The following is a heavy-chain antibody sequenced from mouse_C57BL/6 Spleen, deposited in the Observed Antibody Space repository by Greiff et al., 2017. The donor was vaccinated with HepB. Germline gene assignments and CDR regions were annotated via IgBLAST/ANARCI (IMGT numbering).Heavy chain of an antibody. CDR3: ARGTWDWFAY. Sequence: VQLQQSGAELVMPGASVKLSCKASGYTFTSYCMHWVKQRPGPGLEWIGEIDPSDSYTHYTQKYKGKSPLTVDKSSSTSYMQLCSLTSDDSAVYYCARGTWDWFAYWGQGTLVTVSA. V-gene: IGHV1-69*01. J-gene: IGHJ3*01. CDR1: GYTFTSYC. CDR2: IDPSDSYT. D-gene: IGHD4-1*01.